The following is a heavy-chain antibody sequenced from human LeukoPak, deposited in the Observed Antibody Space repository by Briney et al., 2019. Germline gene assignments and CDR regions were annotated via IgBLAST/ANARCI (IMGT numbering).Heavy chain of an antibody. CDR1: GYRFTNYW. D-gene: IGHD1-26*01. CDR3: ARTPSATYYVRYFDY. J-gene: IGHJ4*02. Sequence: GESLKISCKGSGYRFTNYWIGWVRQMPGKGLEWMGIIYPGDSITRYSPSFQGQVTISADKSINTAYLQWSSLKASDTAMYYCARTPSATYYVRYFDYWGQGTLVTVSS. V-gene: IGHV5-51*01. CDR2: IYPGDSIT.